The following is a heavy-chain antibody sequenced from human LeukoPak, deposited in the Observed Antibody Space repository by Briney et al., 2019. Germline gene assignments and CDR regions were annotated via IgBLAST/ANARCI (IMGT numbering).Heavy chain of an antibody. CDR1: GGSISSSSYY. J-gene: IGHJ5*02. V-gene: IGHV4-39*07. CDR3: ARLYSRQQLVWAVWGPRTNWFDP. D-gene: IGHD6-13*01. Sequence: SETLSLTCTVSGGSISSSSYYWGWIRQPPGKGLEWIGSIYYSGSTNYNPSLKSRVTISVDTSKNQFSLKLSSVTAADTAVYYCARLYSRQQLVWAVWGPRTNWFDPWGQGTLVTVSS. CDR2: IYYSGST.